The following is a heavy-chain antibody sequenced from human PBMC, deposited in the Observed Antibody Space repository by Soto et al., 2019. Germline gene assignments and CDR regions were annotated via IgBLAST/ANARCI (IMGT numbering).Heavy chain of an antibody. CDR1: GFTFSSYA. CDR2: ISGSGGST. J-gene: IGHJ6*02. V-gene: IGHV3-23*01. D-gene: IGHD2-2*01. Sequence: EVQLLESGGGLVQPGGSLRLSCAASGFTFSSYAMSWVRQAPGKGLEWVSTISGSGGSTYYADSVKGRFTISRDNSKNTLYLQMNNLRAEDTAVYYCANLIVVVPTAIRNGIDIWGQGTTVTVSS. CDR3: ANLIVVVPTAIRNGIDI.